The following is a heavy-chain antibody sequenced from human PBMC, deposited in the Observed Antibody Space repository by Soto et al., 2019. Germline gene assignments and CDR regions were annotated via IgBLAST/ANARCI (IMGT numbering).Heavy chain of an antibody. V-gene: IGHV4-30-4*01. CDR3: SRDNWNVVVVDF. Sequence: QVQLQESGPGLVKPSQTLSLTCTVSGGSISSGDYYWSWIRQPQGKGLEWIGYIYYSGSTYYNPSLKSRVTISVDTSKNQFSLKLSSVTAADTAVYYCSRDNWNVVVVDFWGQGTLVTVSS. J-gene: IGHJ4*02. CDR1: GGSISSGDYY. CDR2: IYYSGST. D-gene: IGHD1-20*01.